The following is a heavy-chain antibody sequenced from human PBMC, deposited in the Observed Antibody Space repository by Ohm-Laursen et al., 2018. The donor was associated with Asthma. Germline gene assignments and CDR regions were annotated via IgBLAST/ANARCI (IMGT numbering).Heavy chain of an antibody. D-gene: IGHD3-22*01. V-gene: IGHV3-30-3*01. CDR1: GFTFSDFN. CDR2: ISFNSFKI. J-gene: IGHJ4*02. Sequence: SLRLSRSASGFTFSDFNMHWVRQAPGKGLEWVVVISFNSFKINYTDSVKGRFTISRDDSKNTLFLEMNSLRAEDTAVYYCASLGGGIYYYDSRGYVDYWGQGTLVTVSS. CDR3: ASLGGGIYYYDSRGYVDY.